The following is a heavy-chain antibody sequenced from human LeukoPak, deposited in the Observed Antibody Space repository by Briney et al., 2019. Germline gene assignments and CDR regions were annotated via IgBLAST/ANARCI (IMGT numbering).Heavy chain of an antibody. CDR2: IVVGSGNT. V-gene: IGHV1-58*02. CDR1: GFSFTGSV. J-gene: IGHJ3*02. Sequence: GASVKVSCNASGFSFTGSVIQWVRQARGQRLEWIGWIVVGSGNTNYAQKFQERVTITRDRSTSTAYMELSSLRSEDTALYYCATHSSRCYDHDAFDIWGQGTMVTVSS. CDR3: ATHSSRCYDHDAFDI. D-gene: IGHD6-19*01.